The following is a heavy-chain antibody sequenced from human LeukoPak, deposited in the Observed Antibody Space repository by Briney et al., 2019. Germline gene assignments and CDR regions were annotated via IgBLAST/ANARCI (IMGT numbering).Heavy chain of an antibody. D-gene: IGHD3-10*01. J-gene: IGHJ4*02. CDR1: GFTFSSYA. CDR2: ISGSGGST. Sequence: GGSLRFSCAASGFTFSSYAMSWVRQAPGKGLEWVSAISGSGGSTYYADSVKGRFTISRDNSKNTLYLQMNSLRAEDTAVYYCAKPTLLWFGELYPFDYWGQGTLVTVSS. CDR3: AKPTLLWFGELYPFDY. V-gene: IGHV3-23*01.